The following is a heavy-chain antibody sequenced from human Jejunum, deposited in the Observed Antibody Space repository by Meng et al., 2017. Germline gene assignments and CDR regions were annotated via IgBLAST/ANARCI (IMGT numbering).Heavy chain of an antibody. Sequence: QGQIQQWGAGLLRPSETLSPTCAVYGASFSGYKWNWIRQPPGKGLEWIGEINHSGSTTYNPSLKSRVTMSVDTSKNQFSLKVDSVSAADTAVYYCARRLPYFDTGFYDFWGQGTLVTVSS. CDR2: INHSGST. V-gene: IGHV4-34*01. CDR1: GASFSGYK. J-gene: IGHJ4*02. D-gene: IGHD3-9*01. CDR3: ARRLPYFDTGFYDF.